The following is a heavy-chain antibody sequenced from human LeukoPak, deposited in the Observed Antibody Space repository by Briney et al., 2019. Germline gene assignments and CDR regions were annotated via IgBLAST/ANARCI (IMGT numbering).Heavy chain of an antibody. CDR2: ICYSGST. CDR1: GGSISSGDYY. D-gene: IGHD3-22*01. Sequence: SETLSLTCTVSGGSISSGDYYWSWIRQPPGKGLEWIGYICYSGSTYYNPSLKSRVTISVDTSKNQFSLKLSSVTAADTAVYYCARDKSDYYDSSGYYGAFDIWGQGTMVTVSP. V-gene: IGHV4-30-4*01. J-gene: IGHJ3*02. CDR3: ARDKSDYYDSSGYYGAFDI.